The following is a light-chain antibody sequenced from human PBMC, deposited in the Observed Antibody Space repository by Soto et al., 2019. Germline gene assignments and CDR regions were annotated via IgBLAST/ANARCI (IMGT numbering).Light chain of an antibody. CDR1: QRVSKY. CDR3: QQRSNWPIT. V-gene: IGKV3-11*01. Sequence: EMVLTQSPATLYLSPGERATLSCRTTQRVSKYFAWYQQKPGRAPRLLIYDASSRATGIPARFIGSGSGTDFTLTISSLAPEDFAIYYCQQRSNWPITFGHGTRLEIK. CDR2: DAS. J-gene: IGKJ5*01.